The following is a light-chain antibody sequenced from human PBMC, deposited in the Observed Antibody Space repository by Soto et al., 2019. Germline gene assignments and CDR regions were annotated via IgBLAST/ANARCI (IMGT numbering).Light chain of an antibody. V-gene: IGKV1-39*01. Sequence: DIQMTQSPSSLSASVGDRVTITCRASQNINNYLNWYQQKPGKAPKLLIYGASSLQSGVPSSFSVSGSGTHFTLIISSLQSADFVTYYSQLRYTISYTFGQGTNLEIK. CDR2: GAS. J-gene: IGKJ2*01. CDR3: QLRYTISYT. CDR1: QNINNY.